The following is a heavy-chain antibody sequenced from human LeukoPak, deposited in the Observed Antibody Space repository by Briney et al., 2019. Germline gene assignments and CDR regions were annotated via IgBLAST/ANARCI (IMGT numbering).Heavy chain of an antibody. J-gene: IGHJ5*02. D-gene: IGHD3-3*01. V-gene: IGHV3-30-3*01. CDR2: ISYDGSNK. CDR1: GFTFSSYA. CDR3: ATRASFWSGYYWS. Sequence: GRSLRLSCAASGFTFSSYAMHWVRQAPGKGLEWVAVISYDGSNKYYADSVKGRFTISRDNSKNTLYLQMNSLRAEDTAVYYCATRASFWSGYYWSWGQGTLVTVSS.